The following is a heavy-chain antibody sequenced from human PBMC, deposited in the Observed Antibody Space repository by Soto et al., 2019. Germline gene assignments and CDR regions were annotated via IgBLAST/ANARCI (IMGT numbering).Heavy chain of an antibody. V-gene: IGHV4-39*01. J-gene: IGHJ6*02. CDR3: ARHNGPLYVGYYYDMDV. D-gene: IGHD3-16*01. Sequence: SETLSLTCTVPGGTRSGSSFYCGWIRQPPGKGLEWIGSIYYSGYTYYNPSLKSRVTISVDTSKNQFSLKLSSVTAADTAVYYCARHNGPLYVGYYYDMDVWGQGTTVT. CDR2: IYYSGYT. CDR1: GGTRSGSSFY.